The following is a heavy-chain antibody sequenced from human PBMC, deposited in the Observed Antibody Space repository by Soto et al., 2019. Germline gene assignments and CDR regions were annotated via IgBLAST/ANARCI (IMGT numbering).Heavy chain of an antibody. D-gene: IGHD3-3*01. CDR1: GGSISSSSYY. CDR2: IYYSGST. J-gene: IGHJ4*02. Sequence: QLQLQESGPGLVKPSETLSLTCTVSGGSISSSSYYWGWIRQPPGKGLEWIGSIYYSGSTYYNPSLKSRVTISVDTSKNQFSLKLSSVTAADTAVYYCARQFRRIVTIFGVVNGGLYYFDYWGQGTLVTVSS. V-gene: IGHV4-39*01. CDR3: ARQFRRIVTIFGVVNGGLYYFDY.